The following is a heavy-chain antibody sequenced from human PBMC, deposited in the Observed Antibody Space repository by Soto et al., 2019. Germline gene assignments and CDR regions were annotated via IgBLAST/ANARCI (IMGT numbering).Heavy chain of an antibody. V-gene: IGHV1-18*01. J-gene: IGHJ4*02. Sequence: QVQLVQSGAEVKKPGASVKVSCQTSGYTFISYGISWVRQAPGQGLEWMGGITAYNGDTNYAQKLQGRVTMTTDTTTSTDYMELRSMTADDTAVYYCARESGYDYVDYWGQGTLVTVSS. CDR1: GYTFISYG. CDR3: ARESGYDYVDY. D-gene: IGHD5-12*01. CDR2: ITAYNGDT.